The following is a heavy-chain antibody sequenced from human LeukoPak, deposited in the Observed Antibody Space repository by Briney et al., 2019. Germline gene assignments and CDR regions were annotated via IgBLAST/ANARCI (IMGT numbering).Heavy chain of an antibody. D-gene: IGHD6-19*01. CDR2: ISGSGGST. CDR3: AKGSLIAVAGTDFDY. Sequence: GGSLRLSCAASGFTFSSYAMSWVRQAPGKGLEWVSAISGSGGSTYYADSVKGRFTISRDNSKNTLYLQMNSLRAEDTAVYYCAKGSLIAVAGTDFDYWGQGTLVTVSS. J-gene: IGHJ4*02. V-gene: IGHV3-23*01. CDR1: GFTFSSYA.